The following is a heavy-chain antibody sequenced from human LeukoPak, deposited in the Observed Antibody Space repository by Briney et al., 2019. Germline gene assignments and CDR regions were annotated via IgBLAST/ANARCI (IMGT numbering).Heavy chain of an antibody. CDR1: GFTFDDYA. J-gene: IGHJ6*02. CDR3: AKDPVPSSHYYYGMDV. D-gene: IGHD6-13*01. Sequence: GGSLRLSCAASGFTFDDYAMHWVRQAPGKGLEWVSGISWNSGSKGYADSVKGRFTISRDNAKNSLYLQMNSLRAEDTALYYCAKDPVPSSHYYYGMDVWGQGTTVTVSS. V-gene: IGHV3-9*01. CDR2: ISWNSGSK.